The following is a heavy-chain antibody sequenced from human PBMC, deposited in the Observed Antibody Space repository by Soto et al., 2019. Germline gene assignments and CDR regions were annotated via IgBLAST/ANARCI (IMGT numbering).Heavy chain of an antibody. CDR1: GYSFTGYW. J-gene: IGHJ4*02. Sequence: PGESLKISCTGSGYSFTGYWIGWVRQMPGKGLEWMGITYPGDSDTRYSPSFQGRVTISADKSINTAYLQWSSLKASDTAMYYCARLRAEKWSSGWYFDYWGQGTLVTVSS. D-gene: IGHD6-19*01. CDR2: TYPGDSDT. CDR3: ARLRAEKWSSGWYFDY. V-gene: IGHV5-51*01.